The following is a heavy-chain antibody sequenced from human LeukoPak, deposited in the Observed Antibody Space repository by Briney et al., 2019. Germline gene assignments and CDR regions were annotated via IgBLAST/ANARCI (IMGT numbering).Heavy chain of an antibody. J-gene: IGHJ4*02. CDR2: ISSSSYI. D-gene: IGHD6-19*01. CDR3: ARSYSSGWYGN. Sequence: GGSLRLSCAASGFTFSSYSMNWVRQAPGKGLEWVSSISSSSYIYYADSVKGRFTISRDNAKNSLYLQMNSLRAEDTAVYYCARSYSSGWYGNWGQGTLVTVSS. CDR1: GFTFSSYS. V-gene: IGHV3-21*01.